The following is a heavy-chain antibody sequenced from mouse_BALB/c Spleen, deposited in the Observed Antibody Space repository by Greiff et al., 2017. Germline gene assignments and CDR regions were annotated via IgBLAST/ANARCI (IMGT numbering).Heavy chain of an antibody. V-gene: IGHV3-8*02. CDR1: GDSITSGY. D-gene: IGHD1-1*01. Sequence: EVQLQQSGPSLVKPSQTLSLTCSVTGDSITSGYWNWIRKFPGNKLEYMGYISYSGSTYYNPSLKSRISITRDTSKNQYYPQLNSVTTEDTATYYCARFATVVERYYAMDYWGQGTSVTVSS. CDR2: ISYSGST. CDR3: ARFATVVERYYAMDY. J-gene: IGHJ4*01.